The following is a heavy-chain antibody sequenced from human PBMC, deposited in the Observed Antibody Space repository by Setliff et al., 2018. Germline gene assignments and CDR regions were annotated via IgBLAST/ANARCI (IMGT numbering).Heavy chain of an antibody. CDR3: ARRAVTAEYFQH. J-gene: IGHJ1*01. CDR2: IYPGDSDT. D-gene: IGHD4-17*01. Sequence: GESLKISCKGSGYSFTTYWIGWVRQMPGKGLEWMGIIYPGDSDTRYSPSFQGQVTISADKSISTAYLQLSSLKASDTAIYYCARRAVTAEYFQHWGQGILVTVSS. CDR1: GYSFTTYW. V-gene: IGHV5-51*01.